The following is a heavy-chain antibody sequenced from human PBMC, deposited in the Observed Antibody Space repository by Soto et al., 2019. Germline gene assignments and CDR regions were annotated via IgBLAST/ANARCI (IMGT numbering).Heavy chain of an antibody. CDR1: GFIFRNYA. CDR2: ISASGGST. J-gene: IGHJ3*01. CDR3: AKDTKGDYVGGFDL. Sequence: GGSLRLSCAASGFIFRNYAMSWVRQAPGKGLEWVSGISASGGSTYYSDSVKGRFTISSDNSKNTLYLQMNSLRVEDTAIYYCAKDTKGDYVGGFDLWGQGTMVTVSS. V-gene: IGHV3-23*01. D-gene: IGHD4-17*01.